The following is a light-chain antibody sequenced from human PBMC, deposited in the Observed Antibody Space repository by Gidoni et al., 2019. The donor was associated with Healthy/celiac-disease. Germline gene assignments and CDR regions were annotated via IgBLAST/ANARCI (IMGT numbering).Light chain of an antibody. Sequence: SYVLTQPPSVSVAPGTTARITCGGNNIGSKSVHWYQQKPGRAPVLVIYYDSDRPSGIPERFSGSNSGNTTTLTIGRVKAGDEADYYCQVWDSSSDHPGVFGGGTKLTVL. CDR2: YDS. V-gene: IGLV3-21*04. CDR3: QVWDSSSDHPGV. CDR1: NIGSKS. J-gene: IGLJ3*02.